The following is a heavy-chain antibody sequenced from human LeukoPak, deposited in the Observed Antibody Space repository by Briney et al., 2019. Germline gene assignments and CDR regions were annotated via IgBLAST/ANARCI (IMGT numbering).Heavy chain of an antibody. CDR2: ISAYNGNT. V-gene: IGHV1-18*01. Sequence: ASVKVSCKASGYTFTSYGISWVRQAPGQGLEWMGWISAYNGNTNYAQKLQGGVTMTTDTSTSTAYMELRSLRSDDTAVYYCARAFFGSTSSDYYYYYGMDVWGQGTTVTVSS. D-gene: IGHD2-2*01. J-gene: IGHJ6*02. CDR1: GYTFTSYG. CDR3: ARAFFGSTSSDYYYYYGMDV.